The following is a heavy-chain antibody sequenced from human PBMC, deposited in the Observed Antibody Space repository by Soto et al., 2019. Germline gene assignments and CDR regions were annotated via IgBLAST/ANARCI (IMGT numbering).Heavy chain of an antibody. Sequence: SETLALTCTVSGGSISSYYWSWIRQPPGKGLEWIGYIYYSGSTNYNPSLKSRVTISVDTSKNQFSLKLSSVTAADTAVYYCARVRRDGYNYIDYWGQGTMVTVS. CDR3: ARVRRDGYNYIDY. V-gene: IGHV4-59*01. CDR2: IYYSGST. CDR1: GGSISSYY. D-gene: IGHD5-12*01. J-gene: IGHJ4*02.